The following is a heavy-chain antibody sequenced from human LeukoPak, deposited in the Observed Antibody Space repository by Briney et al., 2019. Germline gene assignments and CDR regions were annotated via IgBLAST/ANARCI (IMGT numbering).Heavy chain of an antibody. Sequence: HSGGSLRLSCAASGFTFSSYGMSWVRQAPGKGLEWVSAISGSGGSTYYADSVKGRFTISRDNSKNTLYLQMNSLRAEDTAVYYCAKDLFSEYGYNFGYWGQGTLVTVSS. V-gene: IGHV3-23*01. CDR3: AKDLFSEYGYNFGY. CDR2: ISGSGGST. D-gene: IGHD5-24*01. J-gene: IGHJ4*02. CDR1: GFTFSSYG.